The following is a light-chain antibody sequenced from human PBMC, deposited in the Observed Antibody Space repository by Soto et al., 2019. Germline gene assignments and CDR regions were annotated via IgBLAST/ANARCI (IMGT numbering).Light chain of an antibody. CDR2: LTPDGTH. CDR3: QTWGTAMVV. Sequence: QLVLTQSPSASASLGASVKLTCTLSTRHRSYAIAWHQHQPEKGPRFLMTLTPDGTHRKGDGIPDRFSGSSSGAERYLTISRLQSEDEADYYCQTWGTAMVVFGGGTKLTVL. V-gene: IGLV4-69*01. J-gene: IGLJ2*01. CDR1: TRHRSYA.